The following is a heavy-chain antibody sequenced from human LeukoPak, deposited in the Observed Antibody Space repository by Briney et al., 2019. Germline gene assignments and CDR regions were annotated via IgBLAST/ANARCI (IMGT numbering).Heavy chain of an antibody. V-gene: IGHV4-34*01. D-gene: IGHD5-18*01. CDR3: ARCFKRGSSYGWRDWFDP. Sequence: SETLSLPCAVYGGSSSGYYWSWMRQPPGKGLEWIGEINHSGSTNYNPSLKSRVTISVDTSKNQFSLKLSSVTAADTAVYYCARCFKRGSSYGWRDWFDPWGQGTLVTVSS. CDR1: GGSSSGYY. J-gene: IGHJ5*02. CDR2: INHSGST.